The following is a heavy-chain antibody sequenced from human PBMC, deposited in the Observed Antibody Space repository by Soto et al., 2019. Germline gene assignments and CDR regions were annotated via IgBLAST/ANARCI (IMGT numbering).Heavy chain of an antibody. J-gene: IGHJ4*02. Sequence: EVQLVEFGGGLVQSGGSLRLSCAASGFTFSSYWMHWVRQAPGKGLVWVSRINSDGSRTSYADSVKGRFTISRDNAKNTRYLQMNSLRAEDTAVYYCAVGNSHCLDYWGQGTLVTVSS. D-gene: IGHD5-12*01. CDR2: INSDGSRT. CDR1: GFTFSSYW. CDR3: AVGNSHCLDY. V-gene: IGHV3-74*01.